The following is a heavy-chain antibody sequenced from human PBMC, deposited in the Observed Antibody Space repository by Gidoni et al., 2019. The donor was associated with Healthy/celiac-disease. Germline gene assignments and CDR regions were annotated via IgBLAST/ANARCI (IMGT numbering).Heavy chain of an antibody. D-gene: IGHD6-19*01. J-gene: IGHJ3*02. Sequence: QVQLQESGPGLVKPSETLSLTCTVSGGSISSYYWSWIRQPPGKGLEWIGYIYYSGSTNYNPSLKSRVTISVDTSKNQFSLKLSSVTAADTAVYYCARGIAVGFDIWGQGTMVTVSS. CDR3: ARGIAVGFDI. CDR2: IYYSGST. CDR1: GGSISSYY. V-gene: IGHV4-59*01.